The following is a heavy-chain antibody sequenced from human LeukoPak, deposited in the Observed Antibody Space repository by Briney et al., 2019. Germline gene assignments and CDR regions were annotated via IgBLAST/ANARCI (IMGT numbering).Heavy chain of an antibody. V-gene: IGHV3-53*01. J-gene: IGHJ4*02. CDR2: IYSGGST. CDR3: ARVVVVAATTLTYFDY. Sequence: GGSLRLSCAASGFTVSTNYMSWVRQAPGKGLEWVSVIYSGGSTYYADSVKGRFTISRDNSKNTLYLQMSSLRAEDTAVYYCARVVVVAATTLTYFDYWGQGTLVTVSS. CDR1: GFTVSTNY. D-gene: IGHD2-15*01.